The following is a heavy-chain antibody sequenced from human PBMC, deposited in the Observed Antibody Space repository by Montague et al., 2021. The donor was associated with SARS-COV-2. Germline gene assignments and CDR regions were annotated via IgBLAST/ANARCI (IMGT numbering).Heavy chain of an antibody. Sequence: SETLSLTCAVYGGSFSGYYWSWIRQPPGKGLEWIGEINHSGSTNYNPSLKSRGTISVDTTKNQFSLKLSSVTAADTAVYYCARATLGITIAVVVMTAIDYYFDYWGQGTLVTVSS. J-gene: IGHJ4*02. CDR3: ARATLGITIAVVVMTAIDYYFDY. CDR1: GGSFSGYY. CDR2: INHSGST. V-gene: IGHV4-34*01. D-gene: IGHD3-22*01.